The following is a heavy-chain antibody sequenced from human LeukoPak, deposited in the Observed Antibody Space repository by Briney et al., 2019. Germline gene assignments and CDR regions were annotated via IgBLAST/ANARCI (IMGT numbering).Heavy chain of an antibody. CDR3: AKNRGAGSHYYYHMNV. CDR2: ISYDGSNK. V-gene: IGHV3-30-3*02. Sequence: GGSLRLSCAASGFTFSSYAMHWVRQAPGKGLEWVAVISYDGSNKYYADSVKGRLTISRDNAKNSLFLQMNSLRAEDTAVYYCAKNRGAGSHYYYHMNVWGKGTTVTVSS. D-gene: IGHD1-26*01. J-gene: IGHJ6*03. CDR1: GFTFSSYA.